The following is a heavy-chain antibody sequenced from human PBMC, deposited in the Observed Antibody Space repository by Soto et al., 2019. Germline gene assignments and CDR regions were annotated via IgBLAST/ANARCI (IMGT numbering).Heavy chain of an antibody. Sequence: QVQLVQSGAEVKKPGASVRVSCRTSGYTFTSYAIHWVRQAPGQGLEWMAWSNSGNGNTKYSQKFQGRVTVSRDTSASTAYMELSSLRSEDTAVYYCARDPLCGGVCYDHGLDPWGQGTLVTVSS. V-gene: IGHV1-3*04. CDR2: SNSGNGNT. D-gene: IGHD2-21*02. CDR3: ARDPLCGGVCYDHGLDP. J-gene: IGHJ5*02. CDR1: GYTFTSYA.